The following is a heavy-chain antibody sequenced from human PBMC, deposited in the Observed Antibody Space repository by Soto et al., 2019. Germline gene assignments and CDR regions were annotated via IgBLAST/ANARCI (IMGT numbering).Heavy chain of an antibody. Sequence: GGSLRLSCAASGFTFSSYAMSWVRQAPGKGLEWASAISGSGGSTYYADSVKGRFTISRDNSKNTLYLQMNSLRAGDTAVYYCAKDRSSGLDYWGQGTLVTVSS. CDR3: AKDRSSGLDY. D-gene: IGHD6-19*01. CDR2: ISGSGGST. V-gene: IGHV3-23*01. J-gene: IGHJ4*02. CDR1: GFTFSSYA.